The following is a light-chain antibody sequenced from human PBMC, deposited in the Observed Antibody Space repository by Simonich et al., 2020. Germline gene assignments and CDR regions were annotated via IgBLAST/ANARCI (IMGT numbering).Light chain of an antibody. Sequence: QSALTQPASVSGSPGQSITISCTGTSIDVVCYNYVSWYQQNPGKAPKLMIYDVRNRHSGVSNRFSGSKSGNTASLTISGLQAEDEADYYCSSYTSSSRVFGGGTKLTVL. CDR1: SIDVVCYNY. J-gene: IGLJ3*02. CDR3: SSYTSSSRV. CDR2: DVR. V-gene: IGLV2-14*03.